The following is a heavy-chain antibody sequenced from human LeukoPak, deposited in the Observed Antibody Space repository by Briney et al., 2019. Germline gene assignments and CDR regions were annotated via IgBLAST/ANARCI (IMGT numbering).Heavy chain of an antibody. CDR2: ISSSSSTI. Sequence: GGSLRLSCAASGFTFSSYSMNWVRQAPGKGLEWVSYISSSSSTIYYADSVKGRFTISRDNAKNSLYVQMNSLRAEDTAVYYCASIYDFWSGYFPRYFDYWGQGTLVTVSS. V-gene: IGHV3-48*04. CDR1: GFTFSSYS. CDR3: ASIYDFWSGYFPRYFDY. J-gene: IGHJ4*02. D-gene: IGHD3-3*01.